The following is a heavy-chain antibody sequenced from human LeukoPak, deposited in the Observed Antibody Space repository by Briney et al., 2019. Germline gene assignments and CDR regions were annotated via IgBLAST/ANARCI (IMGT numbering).Heavy chain of an antibody. CDR1: GFTFSSYG. J-gene: IGHJ4*02. CDR2: ISYDGSNK. CDR3: AKKFDSGSFSIDY. V-gene: IGHV3-30*18. Sequence: PGGSLRLSCAASGFTFSSYGMHWVRQAPGKGLEWVAVISYDGSNKYYADSVKGRFTISRDNSKNTLYLQMNSLRAEDTAVYYCAKKFDSGSFSIDYWGQGTLVTVSS. D-gene: IGHD1-26*01.